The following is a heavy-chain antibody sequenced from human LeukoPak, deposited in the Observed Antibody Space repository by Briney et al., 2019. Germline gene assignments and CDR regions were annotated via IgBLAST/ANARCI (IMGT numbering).Heavy chain of an antibody. CDR1: GGTFSSYA. D-gene: IGHD2-15*01. CDR3: ARRDYCSGVSCYPIWNAFDI. V-gene: IGHV1-69*01. Sequence: SVKVSCKASGGTFSSYAISWVRQAPGQGPEWMGGIIPIFGTANYAQMFQGRVTITADESTSTAYMELSSLRSEDTAVYYCARRDYCSGVSCYPIWNAFDIWCQGTMVTVSS. J-gene: IGHJ3*02. CDR2: IIPIFGTA.